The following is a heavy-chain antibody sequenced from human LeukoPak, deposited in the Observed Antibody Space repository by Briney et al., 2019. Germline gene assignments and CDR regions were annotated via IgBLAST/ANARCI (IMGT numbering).Heavy chain of an antibody. J-gene: IGHJ4*02. Sequence: GGSLRLSCAASGFTFSSYAIHWVRQAPAKGLEWVAVVSYDGSNKYYADSVKGRFTISRDNSKNTLYLQMNSLRAEDTAVYYCARAPGPGEPARDYWGQGTLVTVSS. CDR3: ARAPGPGEPARDY. CDR1: GFTFSSYA. D-gene: IGHD1-26*01. V-gene: IGHV3-30-3*01. CDR2: VSYDGSNK.